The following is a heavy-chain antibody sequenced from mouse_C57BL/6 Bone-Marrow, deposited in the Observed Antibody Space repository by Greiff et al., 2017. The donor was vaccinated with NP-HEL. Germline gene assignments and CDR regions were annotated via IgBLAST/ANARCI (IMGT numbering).Heavy chain of an antibody. V-gene: IGHV14-4*01. CDR2: IDPENGDT. CDR3: TTYHYFDY. CDR1: GFNIKDDY. Sequence: EVKLMESGAELVRPGASVKLSCTASGFNIKDDYMHWVKQRPEQGLEWIGWIDPENGDTEYPSKFQGKATITADTSSNTAYLQLSSLTSEDTAVYYCTTYHYFDYWGQGTTLTVSS. J-gene: IGHJ2*01.